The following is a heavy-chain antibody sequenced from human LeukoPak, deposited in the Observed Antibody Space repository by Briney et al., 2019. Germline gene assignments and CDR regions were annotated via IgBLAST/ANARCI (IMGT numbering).Heavy chain of an antibody. J-gene: IGHJ4*02. CDR2: ISGSGGST. D-gene: IGHD3-3*01. CDR1: GFTFSSYA. Sequence: GGSLRLSCAASGFTFSSYAMSWVRQAPGKGLEWDSAISGSGGSTYYADSVKGRFTISRDNSKNTLYLQMNSLRAEDTAVYYCAKDGRITIFGVVIPKEYYFDDWGQGTLVTVSS. CDR3: AKDGRITIFGVVIPKEYYFDD. V-gene: IGHV3-23*01.